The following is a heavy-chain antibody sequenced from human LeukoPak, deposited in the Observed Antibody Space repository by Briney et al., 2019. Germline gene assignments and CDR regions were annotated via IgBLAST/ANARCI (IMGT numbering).Heavy chain of an antibody. D-gene: IGHD2-2*01. J-gene: IGHJ5*02. CDR1: GYTFTSYG. Sequence: ASVKVSCKASGYTFTSYGISWVRQAPGQGLEWMGWISAYNGNTNYAQKLQGRVTMTTDTSTSTAYRELRSLRSDDTAVYYCARVVPAAIRNWFDPWGQGTLVTVSS. CDR2: ISAYNGNT. V-gene: IGHV1-18*01. CDR3: ARVVPAAIRNWFDP.